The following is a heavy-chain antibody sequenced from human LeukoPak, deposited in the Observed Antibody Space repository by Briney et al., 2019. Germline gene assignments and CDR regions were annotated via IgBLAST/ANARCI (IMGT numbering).Heavy chain of an antibody. CDR2: INQDGSEK. CDR3: ARDATGTTFDY. CDR1: GFTFSSYA. Sequence: GRSLRLSCAASGFTFSSYAMHWVRQAPGKGLEWVGQINQDGSEKYYVASVRGRFTISRDNAKNSLYLQMNSLRAEDTGVYFCARDATGTTFDYWGQGTLVTVSS. J-gene: IGHJ4*02. V-gene: IGHV3-7*01. D-gene: IGHD1-1*01.